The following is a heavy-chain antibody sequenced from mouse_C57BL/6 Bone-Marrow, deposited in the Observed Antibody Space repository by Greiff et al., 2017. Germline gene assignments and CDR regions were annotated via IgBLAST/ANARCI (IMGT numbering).Heavy chain of an antibody. CDR3: ARDGGYDYNAMDY. Sequence: DVMLVESGGGLVKPGGSLKLSCAASGFTFSSYAMSWVRQTPEKRLEWVATISDGGSYTYYPDNVKGRFTISRDNAKNNLYLQMSHLKSEDTAMYYCARDGGYDYNAMDYWGQGTSVTVSS. CDR1: GFTFSSYA. D-gene: IGHD2-2*01. J-gene: IGHJ4*01. CDR2: ISDGGSYT. V-gene: IGHV5-4*01.